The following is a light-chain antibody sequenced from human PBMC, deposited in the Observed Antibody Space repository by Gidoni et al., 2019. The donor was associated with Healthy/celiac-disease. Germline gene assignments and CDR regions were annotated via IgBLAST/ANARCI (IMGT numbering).Light chain of an antibody. V-gene: IGKV1-33*01. CDR2: DA. J-gene: IGKJ3*01. CDR3: QQYDNLPRT. Sequence: IQMTQSPSSLSASVGDRVTITCQASQDISNYLNWYQQKPGKAPKLLIYDASRFSGSGSGTDFTFTISSLQPEDIATYYGQQYDNLPRTFGPGTKVEIK. CDR1: QDISNY.